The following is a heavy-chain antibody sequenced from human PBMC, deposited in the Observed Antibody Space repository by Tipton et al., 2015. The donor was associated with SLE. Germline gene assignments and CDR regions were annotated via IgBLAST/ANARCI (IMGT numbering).Heavy chain of an antibody. D-gene: IGHD1-26*01. CDR2: FHPGGST. Sequence: TLSLTCTVSGGSISSYYWSWIRQPPGKGLEWIGNFHPGGSTNYNPSLQSRVTMSVDTSKSQFSLRLSSVTAADTAVYYCARRAGGTYYDWYFDLWGRGTLVTVSS. J-gene: IGHJ2*01. V-gene: IGHV4-4*09. CDR3: ARRAGGTYYDWYFDL. CDR1: GGSISSYY.